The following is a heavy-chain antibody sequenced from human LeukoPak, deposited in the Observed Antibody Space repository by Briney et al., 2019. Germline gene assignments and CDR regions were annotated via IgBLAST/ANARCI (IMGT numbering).Heavy chain of an antibody. CDR3: ARDGATGVASILDY. V-gene: IGHV3-53*01. Sequence: GGSLRLSCAASGFTVSSNYMSWVRQAPGKGLEWVSVIYSGGSTYYADSVKGRFTISRDNSKNTLSLQMNSLRAEDTAVYYCARDGATGVASILDYWGQGTLVTVSS. CDR1: GFTVSSNY. J-gene: IGHJ4*02. CDR2: IYSGGST. D-gene: IGHD1-26*01.